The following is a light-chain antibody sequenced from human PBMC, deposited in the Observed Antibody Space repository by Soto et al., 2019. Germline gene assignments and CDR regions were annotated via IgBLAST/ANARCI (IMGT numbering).Light chain of an antibody. Sequence: DIQLTQSPSFLSASVGDRVTITCRASQGIRNYLAWYQQKPGKAPNLLIYAASTLQSGVPSRFSGSRSGREFTLTISGLQPEDFATYCCQQLNSHPALITFGPGTKVDV. CDR1: QGIRNY. CDR2: AAS. V-gene: IGKV1-9*01. CDR3: QQLNSHPALIT. J-gene: IGKJ3*01.